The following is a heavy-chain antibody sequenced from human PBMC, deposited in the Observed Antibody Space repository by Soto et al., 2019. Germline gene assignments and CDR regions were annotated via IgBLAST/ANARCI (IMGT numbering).Heavy chain of an antibody. D-gene: IGHD3-9*01. CDR1: GFAFGTWT. V-gene: IGHV3-23*01. CDR3: TKDRHPDGIWTFDF. J-gene: IGHJ4*02. CDR2: LGGGGDT. Sequence: GGSLVLSCAACGFAFGTWTMNCVRQAPGKGLEWVSALGGGGDTHYAESVNGRFTISRDYSKNILLLQMNSLRDEDSAIYYCTKDRHPDGIWTFDFWGQGTLVTVSS.